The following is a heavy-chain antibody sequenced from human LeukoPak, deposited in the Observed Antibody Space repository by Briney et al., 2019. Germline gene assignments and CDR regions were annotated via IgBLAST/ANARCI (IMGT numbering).Heavy chain of an antibody. V-gene: IGHV4-59*01. CDR2: IYYSGST. CDR3: ARDQTTEDAFDI. Sequence: PSETLSLTCTVSGGSISSYYWSWIRQPPGKGLEWIGYIYYSGSTNYNPSLKSRVTISVDTSKNQFSLKLSSVTAADTAVYYCARDQTTEDAFDIWGQGTMVTVSS. J-gene: IGHJ3*02. D-gene: IGHD4-17*01. CDR1: GGSISSYY.